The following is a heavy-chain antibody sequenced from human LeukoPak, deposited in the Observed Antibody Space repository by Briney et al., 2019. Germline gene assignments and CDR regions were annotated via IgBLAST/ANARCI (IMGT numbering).Heavy chain of an antibody. Sequence: ASVKVSCKAFGYGFTSYYIHWVRQAPGQGLEWMGWINPNSGGTNYAQKFQGRVTMTRDTSISTAYMELSRLRSDDTAVYYCARGGLMGYCSSTSCWNWFDPWGQGTLVTVSS. CDR3: ARGGLMGYCSSTSCWNWFDP. V-gene: IGHV1-2*02. CDR2: INPNSGGT. D-gene: IGHD2-2*01. CDR1: GYGFTSYY. J-gene: IGHJ5*02.